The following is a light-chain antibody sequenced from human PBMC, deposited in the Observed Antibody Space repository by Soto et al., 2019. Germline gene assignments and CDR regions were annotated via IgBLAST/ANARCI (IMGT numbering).Light chain of an antibody. CDR1: QGIRSE. J-gene: IGKJ4*01. CDR2: TAS. Sequence: AIQMTQSPSSLSASVGDRVTITCRASQGIRSELGWYQQKPGKAPNLLIYTASTLQSGVPSRFSGSGSGTDFTLTIRSLQPEDFATYYCIQDYNYPLTFGGGTKVDIK. V-gene: IGKV1-6*01. CDR3: IQDYNYPLT.